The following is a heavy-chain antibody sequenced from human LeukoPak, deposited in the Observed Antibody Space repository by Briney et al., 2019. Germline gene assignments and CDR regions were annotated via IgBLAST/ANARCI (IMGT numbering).Heavy chain of an antibody. Sequence: GGSLRLSCAASGFTFSNYWMHWVRQAPGKGLEWVSSISSSSSYIYYADSVKGRFTISRDNAKNSLYLQMNSLRAEDTAVYYCARGKAGYSSSPDDYWGQGSLITISS. CDR3: ARGKAGYSSSPDDY. V-gene: IGHV3-21*01. CDR2: ISSSSSYI. CDR1: GFTFSNYW. J-gene: IGHJ4*02. D-gene: IGHD6-13*01.